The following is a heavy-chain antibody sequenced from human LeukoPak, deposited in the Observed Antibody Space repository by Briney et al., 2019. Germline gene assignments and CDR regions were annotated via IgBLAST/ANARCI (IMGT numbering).Heavy chain of an antibody. V-gene: IGHV1-18*01. CDR2: ITAYNGST. J-gene: IGHJ4*02. D-gene: IGHD6-13*01. CDR1: GYTFTSYG. Sequence: ASVKVSCKASGYTFTSYGVTWVRQAPGQGLEWMGWITAYNGSTNYAPNFRDRLTMTTDTSTSTVYMELRSLRSDDTAMYYFVRDTSSSWLGSFWGQGTLVTVSS. CDR3: VRDTSSSWLGSF.